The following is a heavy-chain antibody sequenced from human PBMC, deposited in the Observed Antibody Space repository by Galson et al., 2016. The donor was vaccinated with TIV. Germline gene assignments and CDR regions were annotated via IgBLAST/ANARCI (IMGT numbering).Heavy chain of an antibody. D-gene: IGHD3-3*01. CDR2: ISYSGGT. Sequence: ETLSLTCTVSGDYISRHDWTWIRQTPGKGQEWIGCISYSGGTNYNPSLKGRVSISLDTSENNFSLKLSSVTAADTAVYYCVRYFEVVLGGFHWFDPWGQGTLVIVSS. V-gene: IGHV4-59*11. CDR1: GDYISRHD. J-gene: IGHJ5*02. CDR3: VRYFEVVLGGFHWFDP.